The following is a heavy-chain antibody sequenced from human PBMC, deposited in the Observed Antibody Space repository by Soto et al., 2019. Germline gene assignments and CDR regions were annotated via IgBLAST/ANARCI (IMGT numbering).Heavy chain of an antibody. CDR2: ITQSGSYT. CDR3: ARELDGIDV. CDR1: GLAFSDYY. J-gene: IGHJ6*02. V-gene: IGHV3-11*05. Sequence: PGGSLRLSCAGSGLAFSDYYMSWIRQAPGKGLEWVSYITQSGSYTKYADSVQGRFTISRDNAKNSLYLQMNSLRAEDTAVYYCARELDGIDVWGQGTTVTVSS.